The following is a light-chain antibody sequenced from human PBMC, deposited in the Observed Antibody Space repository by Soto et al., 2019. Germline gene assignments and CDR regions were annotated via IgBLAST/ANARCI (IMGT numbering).Light chain of an antibody. CDR2: AAS. CDR1: QSVSSN. CDR3: QQYNNWPPWT. J-gene: IGKJ1*01. Sequence: EIVMTQSPATLSVSPGEGATLSCRASQSVSSNLAWYQQKPGQAPRLLIYAASTRATGIPARFSGSGSGTDFTLTISSRQSEDVAVYYCQQYNNWPPWTFGQGTKGEIK. V-gene: IGKV3-15*01.